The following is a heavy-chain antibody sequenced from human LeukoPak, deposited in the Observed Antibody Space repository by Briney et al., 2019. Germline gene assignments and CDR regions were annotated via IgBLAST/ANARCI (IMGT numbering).Heavy chain of an antibody. Sequence: GGSLRLSRAASVFTYSRYSTNGVPHAPGKGREWGSYIRNRRSTMHYADAVRGRFTMSRDNAKNSLYLQMNSLRDEDKAVYYCAREREGGEGKLLSPFWGQGTLVTVSS. D-gene: IGHD3-10*01. V-gene: IGHV3-48*02. J-gene: IGHJ4*02. CDR3: AREREGGEGKLLSPF. CDR2: IRNRRSTM. CDR1: VFTYSRYS.